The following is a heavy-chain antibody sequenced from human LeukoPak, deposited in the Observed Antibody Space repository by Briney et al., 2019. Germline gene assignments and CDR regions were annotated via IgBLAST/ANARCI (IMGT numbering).Heavy chain of an antibody. J-gene: IGHJ4*02. CDR3: AKSTVAFYYFDN. CDR2: IWSDGSNK. V-gene: IGHV3-33*06. CDR1: GFTFSSYG. D-gene: IGHD4-23*01. Sequence: GVSLRLSCAPSGFTFSSYGMHWVRQAPGKGLEWVAVIWSDGSNKYYAASVKGRFTISRDNSKNTLYLQLNSLRAEDTAVYYCAKSTVAFYYFDNWGQGTRVTVSS.